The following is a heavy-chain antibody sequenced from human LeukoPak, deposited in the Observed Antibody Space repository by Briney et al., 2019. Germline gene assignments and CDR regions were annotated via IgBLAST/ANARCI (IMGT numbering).Heavy chain of an antibody. V-gene: IGHV3-11*01. Sequence: GRSLRLSHAASVFRFREFYKRWIRRAPGKGLEWVSYISSKGSTIDYADSVKGSLTISRDNAKNSVYLPKNTVRSRDGAVYYCARTYSGSWRDFDYWGQGAVVTVSS. D-gene: IGHD6-13*01. J-gene: IGHJ4*02. CDR1: VFRFREFY. CDR2: ISSKGSTI. CDR3: ARTYSGSWRDFDY.